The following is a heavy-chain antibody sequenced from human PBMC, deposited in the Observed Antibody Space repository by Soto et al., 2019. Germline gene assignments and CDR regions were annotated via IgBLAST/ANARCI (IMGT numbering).Heavy chain of an antibody. CDR2: ILVGGST. CDR3: AKATATGGGAFEI. Sequence: VRLSCAVSGFICSSYDMSWVRQAPGKGLEWVSTILVGGSTHYEDSVKGRFTISRDTSKNTVYLQMNSLTAGDTAVYYCAKATATGGGAFEIYGQGTMATVSS. D-gene: IGHD2-8*02. J-gene: IGHJ3*02. V-gene: IGHV3-23*01. CDR1: GFICSSYD.